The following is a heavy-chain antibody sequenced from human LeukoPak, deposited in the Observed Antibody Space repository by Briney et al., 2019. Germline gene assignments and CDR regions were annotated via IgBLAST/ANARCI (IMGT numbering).Heavy chain of an antibody. Sequence: VSVKVSCKASGYSFTSYYMHWVRQAPGQGPEWMGIVNPSTESTNYAQKFQGRVTMTRDTSTSTVYMELSSLRSEDTAVYYCARASSGNFFDYWGQGTLVTVSS. V-gene: IGHV1-46*01. CDR3: ARASSGNFFDY. J-gene: IGHJ4*02. D-gene: IGHD3-3*01. CDR1: GYSFTSYY. CDR2: VNPSTEST.